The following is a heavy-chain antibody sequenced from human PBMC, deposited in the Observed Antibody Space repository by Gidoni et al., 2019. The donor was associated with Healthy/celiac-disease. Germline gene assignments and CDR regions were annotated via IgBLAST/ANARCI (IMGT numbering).Heavy chain of an antibody. Sequence: EVQLVESGGGLVQPGGSLRLSCAASGFTFSSYSMNWVRQAPGKGLEWVSYISSSSSTIYYADSVKGRFTISRDNAKNALYLQMNSLRDEDTAVYYCARDLGEQWLVLVPTTGYFDLWGRGTLVTVSS. CDR3: ARDLGEQWLVLVPTTGYFDL. V-gene: IGHV3-48*02. CDR1: GFTFSSYS. CDR2: ISSSSSTI. J-gene: IGHJ2*01. D-gene: IGHD6-19*01.